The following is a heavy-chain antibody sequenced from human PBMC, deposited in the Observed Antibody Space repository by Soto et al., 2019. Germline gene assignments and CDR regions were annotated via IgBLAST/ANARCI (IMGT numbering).Heavy chain of an antibody. CDR2: IRSKAYGGTT. D-gene: IGHD3-3*01. CDR3: TRGLLRYDFWRGYSNYRMDV. J-gene: IGHJ6*02. V-gene: IGHV3-49*04. Sequence: GGSLRLSCTASGFTFGDYAMSWVRQAPGKGLEWVGFIRSKAYGGTTEYAASVKGRFTISRDDSKSIAYLQMNSLKTEDTAVYYCTRGLLRYDFWRGYSNYRMDVCGQGTTVTVSS. CDR1: GFTFGDYA.